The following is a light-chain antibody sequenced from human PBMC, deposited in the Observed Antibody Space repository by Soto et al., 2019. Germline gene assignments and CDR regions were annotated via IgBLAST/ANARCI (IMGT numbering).Light chain of an antibody. CDR1: QDITNY. Sequence: DIKMSQSPSSLSASVGDRVTITCQASQDITNYLNWYQQKAGKAPKLLIYDASNLETGAPSRFSGSGSGTDFSFTISSLQPEDVATYYCQQYDSLPRTFGPGTKVDIK. CDR2: DAS. J-gene: IGKJ3*01. CDR3: QQYDSLPRT. V-gene: IGKV1-33*01.